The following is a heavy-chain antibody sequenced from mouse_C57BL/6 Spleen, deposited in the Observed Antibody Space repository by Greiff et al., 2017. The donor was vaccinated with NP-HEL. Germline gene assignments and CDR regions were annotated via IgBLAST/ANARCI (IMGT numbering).Heavy chain of an antibody. D-gene: IGHD1-1*01. V-gene: IGHV5-16*01. CDR1: GFTFSDYY. Sequence: VQLKESEGGLVQPGSSMKLSCTASGFTFSDYYMAWVRQVPEKGLEWVANINYDGSSTYYLDSLKSRFIISRDNAKNILYLQMSSLKSEDTATYYCARGGLYGSSSWFAYWGQGTLVTVSA. CDR3: ARGGLYGSSSWFAY. CDR2: INYDGSST. J-gene: IGHJ3*01.